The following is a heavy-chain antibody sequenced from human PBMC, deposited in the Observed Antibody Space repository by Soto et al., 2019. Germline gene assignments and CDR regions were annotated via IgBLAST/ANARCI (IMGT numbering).Heavy chain of an antibody. D-gene: IGHD3-16*02. CDR1: GYTFTSYA. Sequence: QVQLVQSGAEVKKPGASVKVSCKASGYTFTSYAMHWVRQAPGQRLERMGWINAGNGNTKYSQKFQGRVTTTRDTTASTDYMELSSLRSEDRAVYSCARVLSICRYDYWGQGTLVTVSS. J-gene: IGHJ4*02. CDR2: INAGNGNT. CDR3: ARVLSICRYDY. V-gene: IGHV1-3*01.